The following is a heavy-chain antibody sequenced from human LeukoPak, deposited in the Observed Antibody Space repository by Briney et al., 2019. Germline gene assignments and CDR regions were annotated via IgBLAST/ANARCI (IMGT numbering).Heavy chain of an antibody. CDR2: INNDGSST. J-gene: IGHJ3*02. CDR1: GFTFSSYW. CDR3: GRSDHDAFDI. V-gene: IGHV3-74*03. Sequence: GGSLRLSCAASGFTFSSYWMHWVRQAPGKGLVWVSRINNDGSSTKYAESVKGRSAISRDNAKNTLYLQMNSLTVEDTAVYYCGRSDHDAFDIWGQGTMVTVSS.